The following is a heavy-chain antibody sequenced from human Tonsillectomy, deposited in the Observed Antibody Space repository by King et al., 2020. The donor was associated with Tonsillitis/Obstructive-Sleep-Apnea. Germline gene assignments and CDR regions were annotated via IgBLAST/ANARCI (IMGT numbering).Heavy chain of an antibody. D-gene: IGHD6-6*01. Sequence: QLVQSGAEVKKPGSSVKVSCKASGGTFSSYAISWVRQAPGQGLEWMGRIIPILRIANYAQKFQDRVTITADKSTSTAYMELSSLRSEDTAVYYCARYEYISSAPLYYFDYWGQGTLVTVSS. CDR3: ARYEYISSAPLYYFDY. J-gene: IGHJ4*02. V-gene: IGHV1-69*04. CDR2: IIPILRIA. CDR1: GGTFSSYA.